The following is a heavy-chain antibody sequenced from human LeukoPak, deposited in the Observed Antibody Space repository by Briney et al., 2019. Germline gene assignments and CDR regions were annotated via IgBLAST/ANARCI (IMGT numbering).Heavy chain of an antibody. D-gene: IGHD3-22*01. CDR3: AKDHVTGYYYDGRPNWFDP. CDR2: IRYDGSNK. J-gene: IGHJ5*02. V-gene: IGHV3-30*02. CDR1: GFTISTYW. Sequence: GGSLRLSCEASGFTISTYWMHWVRQAPGKGLEWVAFIRYDGSNKYYADSVKGRFTISRDNSKNTLYLQMNSLRAEDTAVYYCAKDHVTGYYYDGRPNWFDPWGQGTLVTVSS.